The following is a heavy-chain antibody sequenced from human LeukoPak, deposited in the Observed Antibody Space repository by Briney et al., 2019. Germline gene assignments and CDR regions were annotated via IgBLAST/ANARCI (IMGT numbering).Heavy chain of an antibody. V-gene: IGHV1-18*04. CDR2: ISAYNGNT. Sequence: GASVKVSCKASGYTFTGYYMHWVRQAPGQGLEWMGWISAYNGNTNYAQKLQGRVTMTTDTSTSTAYMELRSLRSDDTAVYYCARRVTAIGYYYYGMDVWGQGTTVTVSS. D-gene: IGHD2-21*02. CDR3: ARRVTAIGYYYYGMDV. J-gene: IGHJ6*02. CDR1: GYTFTGYY.